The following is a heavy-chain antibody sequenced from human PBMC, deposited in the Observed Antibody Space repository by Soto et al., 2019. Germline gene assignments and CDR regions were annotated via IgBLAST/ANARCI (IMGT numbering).Heavy chain of an antibody. J-gene: IGHJ6*02. CDR1: GFTFSSYS. CDR2: ISSSSSTI. CDR3: ARGDDYDILTGYYRDGMDV. Sequence: GGSLRLSCAASGFTFSSYSMNWVRQAPGKGLEWVSYISSSSSTIYYADSVKGRFTISRDNAKNSLYLQMNSLRAEDTAVYYCARGDDYDILTGYYRDGMDVWGQGTTVTVSS. V-gene: IGHV3-48*01. D-gene: IGHD3-9*01.